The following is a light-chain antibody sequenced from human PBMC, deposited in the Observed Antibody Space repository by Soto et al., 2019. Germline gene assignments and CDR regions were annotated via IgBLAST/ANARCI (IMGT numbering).Light chain of an antibody. Sequence: SYELTQPPSVSVAPGKTARITCGGNNIGSKSVHWYQQKPGQAPVLVIYYDSDRPSGIPERFSGSNSGNTATLTISRVEAGDEADYYCQVWDSSSDSHVVFGGGTQLTVL. CDR1: NIGSKS. CDR2: YDS. V-gene: IGLV3-21*04. J-gene: IGLJ2*01. CDR3: QVWDSSSDSHVV.